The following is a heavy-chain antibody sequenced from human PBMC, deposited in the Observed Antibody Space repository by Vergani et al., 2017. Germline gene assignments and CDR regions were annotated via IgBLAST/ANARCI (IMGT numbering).Heavy chain of an antibody. V-gene: IGHV3-21*04. CDR2: ISGNNEEV. Sequence: EVQMVESGGGLVKPGGSLKPSRFALGFPFSHLSMTWVPQAPGKGPVWVSPISGNNEEVYYADSVKGRFTIPRDNAKNSLYLQMNSLRAEDTALYYCAKGLRRHRSISSSSYDAFDIWGQGTMVTVSS. J-gene: IGHJ3*02. CDR3: AKGLRRHRSISSSSYDAFDI. CDR1: GFPFSHLS. D-gene: IGHD6-6*01.